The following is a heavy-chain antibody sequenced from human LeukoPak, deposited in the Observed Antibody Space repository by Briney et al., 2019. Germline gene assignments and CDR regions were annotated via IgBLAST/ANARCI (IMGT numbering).Heavy chain of an antibody. CDR1: GFTFSSYE. D-gene: IGHD3-22*01. CDR2: ISSSGSTI. V-gene: IGHV3-48*03. J-gene: IGHJ4*02. Sequence: GGSLRLSCAASGFTFSSYEMNWVRQAPGKGLEWVSYISSSGSTIYYADSVKGRFTISRDNAKNSLYLQMNSLRAEGTAVYYCARGGSGYSLYYFDYWGQGTLVTVSS. CDR3: ARGGSGYSLYYFDY.